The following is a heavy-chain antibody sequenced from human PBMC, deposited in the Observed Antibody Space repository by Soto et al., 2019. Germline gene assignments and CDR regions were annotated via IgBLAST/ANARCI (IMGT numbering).Heavy chain of an antibody. V-gene: IGHV1-69*08. CDR2: IIPILGIA. D-gene: IGHD3-10*01. J-gene: IGHJ4*02. CDR3: ARESAYYGSGSYSPYFDY. CDR1: GGTFSSYT. Sequence: QVQLVQSGAEVKKPGSSVKVSCKASGGTFSSYTISWVRQAPGQGLEWMGRIIPILGIANYAQKFQGRVTITADKSTSTAYMELSSLRSEDTAVYYCARESAYYGSGSYSPYFDYWGQGTLVTVSS.